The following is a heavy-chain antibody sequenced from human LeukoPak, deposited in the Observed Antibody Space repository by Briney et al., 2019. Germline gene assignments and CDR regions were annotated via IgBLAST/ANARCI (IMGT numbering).Heavy chain of an antibody. CDR2: ISSSSSYI. CDR1: GFTFSSYS. Sequence: PGGSLRLSCAASGFTFSSYSMNWVRQAPGKGLEWVSSISSSSSYIYYADSVKGRFTISRDNAKNSLYLQMNSLRAEDTAVYYCARDEKGSGFGLGYWGQGTLVTVSS. D-gene: IGHD3-10*01. V-gene: IGHV3-21*01. CDR3: ARDEKGSGFGLGY. J-gene: IGHJ4*02.